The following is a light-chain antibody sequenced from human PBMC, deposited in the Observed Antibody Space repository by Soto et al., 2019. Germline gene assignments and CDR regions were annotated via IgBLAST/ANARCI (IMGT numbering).Light chain of an antibody. CDR1: QSVSSN. J-gene: IGKJ5*01. Sequence: DIVMPPSPATLSVSPGERATLSCRASQSVSSNFAWYQQKPGQAPRLLIYGASTRATGIPARFSGSGSGAEFTLTISSLQSEDFAVYYCQQYNNWPPITFGQGTRLEIK. V-gene: IGKV3-15*01. CDR2: GAS. CDR3: QQYNNWPPIT.